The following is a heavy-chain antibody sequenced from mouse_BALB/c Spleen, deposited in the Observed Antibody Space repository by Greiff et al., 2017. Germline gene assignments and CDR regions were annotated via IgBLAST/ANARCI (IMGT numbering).Heavy chain of an antibody. CDR2: INPYNDGT. CDR1: GYTFTSYV. V-gene: IGHV1-14*01. J-gene: IGHJ4*01. D-gene: IGHD2-2*01. Sequence: VQLKQSGPELVKPGASVKMSCKASGYTFTSYVMHWVKQKPGQGLEWIGYINPYNDGTKYNEKFKGKATLTSDKSSSTAYMELSSLTSEDSAVYYCARDGYDGAMDYWGQGTSVTVSS. CDR3: ARDGYDGAMDY.